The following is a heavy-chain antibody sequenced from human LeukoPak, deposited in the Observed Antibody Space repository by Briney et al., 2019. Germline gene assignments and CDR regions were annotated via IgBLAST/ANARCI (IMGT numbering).Heavy chain of an antibody. CDR1: GYTFTSYG. CDR2: ISAYNGNT. D-gene: IGHD3-16*01. V-gene: IGHV1-18*01. J-gene: IGHJ6*02. Sequence: ASVKVSCKAPGYTFTSYGISWVRQAPGQGLEWMGWISAYNGNTNYAQKLQGRVTMTTDTSTSTAYMELRSLRSDDTAVYYCARDVKITSGDYYGMDVWGQGTTVTVSS. CDR3: ARDVKITSGDYYGMDV.